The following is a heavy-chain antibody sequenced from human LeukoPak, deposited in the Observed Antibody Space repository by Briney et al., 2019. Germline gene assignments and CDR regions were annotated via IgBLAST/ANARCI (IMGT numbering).Heavy chain of an antibody. CDR3: ARGSSGSSSWYFDY. CDR1: GFTFSSYG. Sequence: GSLRLSCAASGFTFSSYGMSWVRQAPGKGLEWIGEINHSGSTNYNPSLKSRVTISVDTSKNQFSLKLSSVTAADTAVYYCARGSSGSSSWYFDYWGQGTLVTVSS. J-gene: IGHJ4*02. V-gene: IGHV4-34*01. D-gene: IGHD6-13*01. CDR2: INHSGST.